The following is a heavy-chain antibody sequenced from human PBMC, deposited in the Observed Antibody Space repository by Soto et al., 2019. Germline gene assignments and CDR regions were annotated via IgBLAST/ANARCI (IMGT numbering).Heavy chain of an antibody. J-gene: IGHJ4*02. V-gene: IGHV4-30-4*01. CDR1: GGSISSGDYY. CDR3: ARVYVWNCIRTSCPFDY. D-gene: IGHD2-2*01. CDR2: IYYSGST. Sequence: SETLSLTCTVSGGSISSGDYYWSWIRQPPGKGLEWIGYIYYSGSTYYNPSLKSRVTISVDTSKNQFSLKLSSVTAADTAVYYCARVYVWNCIRTSCPFDYCGPGTLVTVS.